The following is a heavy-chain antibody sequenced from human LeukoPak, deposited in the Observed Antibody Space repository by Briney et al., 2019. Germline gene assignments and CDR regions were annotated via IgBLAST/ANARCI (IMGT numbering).Heavy chain of an antibody. CDR1: RFTFSIYK. D-gene: IGHD2-15*01. J-gene: IGHJ4*02. Sequence: PGGSLTLPCAASRFTFSIYKVKWVRQAPGKGLVCVSSISSSSSYIHYADSVKGRFTISRDNARNSLYLPMNSLRAEDTAVYYCARESGSGEFDYWGQGTLVTVSS. CDR3: ARESGSGEFDY. V-gene: IGHV3-21*01. CDR2: ISSSSSYI.